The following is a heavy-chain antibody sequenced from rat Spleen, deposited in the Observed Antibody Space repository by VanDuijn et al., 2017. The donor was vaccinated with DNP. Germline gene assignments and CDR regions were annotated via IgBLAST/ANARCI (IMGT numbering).Heavy chain of an antibody. V-gene: IGHV4-2*01. CDR3: AKGPNYGGWSDYFDY. J-gene: IGHJ3*01. D-gene: IGHD1-11*01. CDR1: GFNFNEYW. Sequence: EVKLVESGGGLVQPGRSLKLSCAASGFNFNEYWMGWVRQAPGKGLEWIGEINKDSSTLKYILSLKDKITVSRDNAQNTLYLQMNKLGSEDTAIYYCAKGPNYGGWSDYFDYWGQGTLVTVSS. CDR2: INKDSSTL.